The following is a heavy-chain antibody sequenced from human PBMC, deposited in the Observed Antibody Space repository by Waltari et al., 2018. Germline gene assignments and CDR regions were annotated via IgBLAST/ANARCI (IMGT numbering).Heavy chain of an antibody. V-gene: IGHV3-48*02. CDR2: ISKTITTI. Sequence: EVQLLASGGGLVQPGGSLRLSCAASGFTFSSYSITWVLQAPGKGRECVSYISKTITTIHYADSVKGRFTISRDNAKNSVYLQMNSLRDEDTAMYYCTRGFASGIHYYWGQGTLVTVSS. CDR1: GFTFSSYS. J-gene: IGHJ4*02. D-gene: IGHD3-10*01. CDR3: TRGFASGIHYY.